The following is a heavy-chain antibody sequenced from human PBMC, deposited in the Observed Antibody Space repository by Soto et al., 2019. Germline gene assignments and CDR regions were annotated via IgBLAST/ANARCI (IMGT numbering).Heavy chain of an antibody. Sequence: GGSLRLSCAASGFTFSSYGMHWVRQAPGKGLEWVAVIWYDGSNKYYADSVKGRFTISRDNSKNTLYLQMNSLRAEDTAVYYCARGQYYYDSSGYPFDYWGQGTLVTVSS. D-gene: IGHD3-22*01. CDR3: ARGQYYYDSSGYPFDY. V-gene: IGHV3-33*01. CDR1: GFTFSSYG. J-gene: IGHJ4*02. CDR2: IWYDGSNK.